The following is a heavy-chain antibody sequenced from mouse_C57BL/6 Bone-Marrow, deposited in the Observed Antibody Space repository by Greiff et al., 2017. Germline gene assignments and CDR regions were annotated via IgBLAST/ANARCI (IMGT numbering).Heavy chain of an antibody. V-gene: IGHV1-9*01. D-gene: IGHD2-5*01. J-gene: IGHJ2*01. CDR2: ILPGSGST. CDR3: ARGCLGYSNYPFDY. Sequence: QVQLQQSGAELMKPGASVKLSCKATGYTFTGYWIEWVKQRPGHGLEWIGEILPGSGSTNYTEKFKGKATFTADTSSNTAYMQLSSLPTEDSAIYYCARGCLGYSNYPFDYWGQGTTLTVSS. CDR1: GYTFTGYW.